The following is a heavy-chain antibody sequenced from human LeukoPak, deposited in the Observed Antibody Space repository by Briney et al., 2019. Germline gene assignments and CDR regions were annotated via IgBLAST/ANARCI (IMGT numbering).Heavy chain of an antibody. D-gene: IGHD3-22*01. CDR1: GFTFDDYA. CDR3: TKGDYYDSNGSSFDY. Sequence: GGSLRLSCAASGFTFDDYAMHWVRQAPGKGLEWVSTINWNGGSIGYADSVKGRFTITRDNAKNSLYLQLNSLRADDMALYYCTKGDYYDSNGSSFDYWGQGTLVTVSS. J-gene: IGHJ4*02. CDR2: INWNGGSI. V-gene: IGHV3-9*03.